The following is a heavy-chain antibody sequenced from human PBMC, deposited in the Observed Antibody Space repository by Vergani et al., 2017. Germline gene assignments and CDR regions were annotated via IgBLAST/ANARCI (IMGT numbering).Heavy chain of an antibody. CDR1: GGSVSSYY. D-gene: IGHD6-19*01. CDR2: IYYSGST. J-gene: IGHJ5*02. CDR3: ASDTHSGQRADR. V-gene: IGHV4-59*02. Sequence: QVQLQESGPGLVTPSETLSLTCTVSGGSVSSYYWSWIRQPPGKGLEWIGYIYYSGSTNYNPSLKTRVTISVDTSKNQFSLTLTSVTAADTAVYYCASDTHSGQRADRWGQGILVTVTS.